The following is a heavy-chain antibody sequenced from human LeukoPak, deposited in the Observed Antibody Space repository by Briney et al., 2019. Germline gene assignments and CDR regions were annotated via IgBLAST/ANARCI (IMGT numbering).Heavy chain of an antibody. V-gene: IGHV3-30*02. CDR3: AKDLGMYIVVVPAAIDFDY. D-gene: IGHD2-2*01. CDR1: GFTFSDYN. Sequence: GGSLRLSCTASGFTFSDYNMNWVRQAPGKGLEWVAFIRYDGSNKYYADSVKGRFTISRDNSKNTLYLQMNSLRAEDTAVYYCAKDLGMYIVVVPAAIDFDYWGQGTLVTVSS. J-gene: IGHJ4*02. CDR2: IRYDGSNK.